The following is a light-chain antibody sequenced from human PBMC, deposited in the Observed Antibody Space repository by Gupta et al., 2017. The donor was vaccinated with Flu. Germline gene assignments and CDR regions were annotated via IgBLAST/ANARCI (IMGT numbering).Light chain of an antibody. CDR3: QQRYNWPPLT. Sequence: APLFLFPGERATPSCRASQSVRIYLAWYQQKPGQAPRLLIYDASNRDAGIPARFSGSGCGTEFTLTISSREPEDFAVYYCQQRYNWPPLTFGGGTKVEIK. CDR1: QSVRIY. J-gene: IGKJ4*01. CDR2: DAS. V-gene: IGKV3-11*01.